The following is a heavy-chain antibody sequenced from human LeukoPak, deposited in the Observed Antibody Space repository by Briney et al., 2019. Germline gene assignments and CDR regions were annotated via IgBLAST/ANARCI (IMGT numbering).Heavy chain of an antibody. D-gene: IGHD3-10*01. J-gene: IGHJ3*02. CDR2: ISYDGINK. V-gene: IGHV3-30-3*01. CDR3: ARVDDYYGSGVSRPFDI. CDR1: GFTFSSYA. Sequence: PGGSLRLSCAASGFTFSSYAVHWVRQAPGKGLEWVAVISYDGINKYYADSVKGRFIISRDSSKNTLYLQMNSLRAEDTAVYYCARVDDYYGSGVSRPFDIWGQGTMVTVSS.